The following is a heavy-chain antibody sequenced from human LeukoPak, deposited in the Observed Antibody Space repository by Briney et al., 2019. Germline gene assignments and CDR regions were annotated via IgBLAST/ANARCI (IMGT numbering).Heavy chain of an antibody. J-gene: IGHJ3*02. CDR1: GYTFTSYG. CDR2: ISAYNGNT. Sequence: ASVKVSCKASGYTFTSYGISWVRQAPGQGLEWMGWISAYNGNTNYAQKLQGRVTMTTDTSTGTAYMELRSLRSDDTAVYYCARVSTVTYAFDIWGQGTMVTVSS. D-gene: IGHD4-17*01. CDR3: ARVSTVTYAFDI. V-gene: IGHV1-18*01.